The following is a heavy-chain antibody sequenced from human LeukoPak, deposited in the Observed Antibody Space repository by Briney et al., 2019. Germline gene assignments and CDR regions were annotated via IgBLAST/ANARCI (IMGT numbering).Heavy chain of an antibody. D-gene: IGHD3-22*01. J-gene: IGHJ4*02. Sequence: GGSLRLSCAASGFTFSSYSMNWVRQAPGKGLEWVSSISSSSSYIYYADSVKGRFTISRDNAKNSLYLQMNSPRAEDTAVYYCARTFEDYYDSSGYEYYWGQGTLVTVSS. CDR2: ISSSSSYI. V-gene: IGHV3-21*01. CDR3: ARTFEDYYDSSGYEYY. CDR1: GFTFSSYS.